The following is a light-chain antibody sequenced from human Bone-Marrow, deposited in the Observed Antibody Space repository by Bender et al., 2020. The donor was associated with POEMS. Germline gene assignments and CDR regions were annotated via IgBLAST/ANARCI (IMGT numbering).Light chain of an antibody. J-gene: IGLJ3*02. CDR1: SSNFGNNA. V-gene: IGLV1-44*01. CDR3: SSWDDSLNGWE. CDR2: SNN. Sequence: TISCSGTSSNFGNNAANWYQHVPGTAPKLLIYSNNQRPSGVPDRFSASTSGTSASLAISGLHSDDEADYYCSSWDDSLNGWEFGGGTKLTVL.